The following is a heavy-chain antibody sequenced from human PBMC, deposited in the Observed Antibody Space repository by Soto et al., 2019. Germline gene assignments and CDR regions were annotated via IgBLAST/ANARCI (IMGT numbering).Heavy chain of an antibody. Sequence: GGSLRLSCAASGFTFSAYWTSWVRQAPGKGLEWVANIKQEGSEKYYVDSVKGRFTISRDNAKNSLYLQMNSLRVEDTAVYYCARDLYSSSSVFDYWGQGTLVTVSS. CDR3: ARDLYSSSSVFDY. CDR1: GFTFSAYW. J-gene: IGHJ4*02. D-gene: IGHD6-6*01. V-gene: IGHV3-7*03. CDR2: IKQEGSEK.